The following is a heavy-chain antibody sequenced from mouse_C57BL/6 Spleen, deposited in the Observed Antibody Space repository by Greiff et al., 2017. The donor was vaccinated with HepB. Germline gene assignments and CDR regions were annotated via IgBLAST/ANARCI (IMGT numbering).Heavy chain of an antibody. V-gene: IGHV1-15*01. J-gene: IGHJ4*01. CDR2: IDPETGGT. CDR3: TRGGTTRVDAMDY. Sequence: VKLMESGAELVRPGASVTLSCKASGYTFTDYEMHWVKQTPVHGLEWIGAIDPETGGTAYNQKFKGKAILTADKSSSTAYMELRSLTSEDSAVYYCTRGGTTRVDAMDYWGQGTSVTVSS. CDR1: GYTFTDYE. D-gene: IGHD1-1*01.